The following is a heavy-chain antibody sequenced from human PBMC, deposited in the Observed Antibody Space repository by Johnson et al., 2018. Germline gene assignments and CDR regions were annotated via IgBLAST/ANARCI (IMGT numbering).Heavy chain of an antibody. CDR1: GFTFSSYA. D-gene: IGHD6-19*01. J-gene: IGHJ3*02. V-gene: IGHV3-23*04. CDR3: AKSFGLSRKNIAVAGTHAFDI. CDR2: ISGSGGST. Sequence: VQLVESGGGLVQPGQSLRLSCAASGFTFSSYAMTWVRQAPGKGLEWVSAISGSGGSTYYADSVKGRCTISRDNSKHTLYLQMNSLRAEDMAVYYCAKSFGLSRKNIAVAGTHAFDIWGQGTMVTVSS.